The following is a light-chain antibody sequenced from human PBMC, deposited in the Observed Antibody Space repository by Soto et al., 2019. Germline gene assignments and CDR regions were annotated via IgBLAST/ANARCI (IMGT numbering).Light chain of an antibody. CDR2: AAS. CDR1: QSISSY. Sequence: DIQMTQSPSSLSASVGDRVTITCRASQSISSYLNWYQQKPGKAPKLLIYAASSLESGVPSRFSGSGSGKEFTLTISSLQPEDFATYYCQHSYSTPWTFGQGTKVEIK. V-gene: IGKV1-39*01. CDR3: QHSYSTPWT. J-gene: IGKJ1*01.